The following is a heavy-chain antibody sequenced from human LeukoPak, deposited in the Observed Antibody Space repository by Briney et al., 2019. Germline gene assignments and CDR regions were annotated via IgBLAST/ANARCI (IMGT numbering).Heavy chain of an antibody. CDR1: GGSFSGYY. CDR3: AAYCSGDSCYSG. Sequence: KPSETLSLTCAVYGGSFSGYYWSWIRQPPGKGLEWIGEINHSGSTNYNPSLKSRVTISVDTSKNQFSLKLSSVTAADTAVYYCAAYCSGDSCYSGWGQGTLVTVSS. CDR2: INHSGST. V-gene: IGHV4-34*01. J-gene: IGHJ4*02. D-gene: IGHD2-15*01.